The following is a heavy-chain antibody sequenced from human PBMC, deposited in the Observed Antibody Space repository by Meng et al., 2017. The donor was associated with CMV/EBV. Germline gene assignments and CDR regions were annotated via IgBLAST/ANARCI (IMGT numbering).Heavy chain of an antibody. CDR2: ISSSSYI. J-gene: IGHJ6*02. V-gene: IGHV3-21*01. Sequence: GESLKISCAASGFTFSSYSMNWVRQAPGKGLEWVSSISSSSYIYYADSVKGRFTISRDNAKNSLYLQMNSLRAEDTAVYYCARDQDIVVVPAAINFYYYYGMDVWGQGTTVTVSS. CDR3: ARDQDIVVVPAAINFYYYYGMDV. CDR1: GFTFSSYS. D-gene: IGHD2-2*01.